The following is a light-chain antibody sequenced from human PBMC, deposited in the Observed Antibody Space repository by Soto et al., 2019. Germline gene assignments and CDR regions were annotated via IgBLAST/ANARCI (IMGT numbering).Light chain of an antibody. V-gene: IGKV3-11*01. Sequence: EIVLTQSPATLSLSPGERATLSCSASQSVSTYLAWYQQKPGQAPRLLIYDASNRATGIPARFSGSGSGTDFTLTISSLAPEDFAVYYCQQRSNWPRTFGQGTKVEFK. CDR1: QSVSTY. CDR3: QQRSNWPRT. CDR2: DAS. J-gene: IGKJ1*01.